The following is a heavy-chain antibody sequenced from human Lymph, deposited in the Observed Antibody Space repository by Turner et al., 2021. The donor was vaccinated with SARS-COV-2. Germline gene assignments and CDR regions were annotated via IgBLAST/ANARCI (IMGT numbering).Heavy chain of an antibody. CDR1: GFTFSSYW. D-gene: IGHD5-18*01. CDR2: IKQDGSEK. J-gene: IGHJ4*02. CDR3: AREDTVMVYDY. Sequence: EVRLVESGGGLVQPGGSLRLSCAASGFTFSSYWMSWVRQAPGKGVEWVANIKQDGSEKYYVDSVKGRFTISRDNAKNSLNLQMNSLRAEDTAVYYCAREDTVMVYDYWGQGTLVTVSS. V-gene: IGHV3-7*03.